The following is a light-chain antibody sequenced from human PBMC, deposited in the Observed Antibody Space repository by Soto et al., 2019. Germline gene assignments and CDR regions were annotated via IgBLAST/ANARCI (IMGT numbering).Light chain of an antibody. CDR2: GAS. CDR3: QQHGSSIT. CDR1: QSVSSTS. Sequence: VVWTQSPGTLSFSPGERATLSCRASQSVSSTSLAWYQQKPGQAPRLLIYGASSRATGIPDRFSGSGSETDFILTISRLEPEDFAVYYCQQHGSSITFGGGTKVDIK. V-gene: IGKV3-20*01. J-gene: IGKJ4*01.